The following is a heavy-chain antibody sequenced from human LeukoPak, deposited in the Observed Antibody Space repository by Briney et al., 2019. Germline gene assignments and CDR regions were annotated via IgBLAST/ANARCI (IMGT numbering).Heavy chain of an antibody. CDR3: AKDFELELRGSYYFDY. CDR2: IRYDGSNK. D-gene: IGHD1-7*01. CDR1: GFTFSSYG. J-gene: IGHJ4*02. Sequence: PGGSLRLSCAASGFTFSSYGMHWVRQAPGKGLEWVAFIRYDGSNKYYADSVKGRFTISRDNSKNTLYLQMNSLRAEDTAVYYCAKDFELELRGSYYFDYWGQGTLVTVSS. V-gene: IGHV3-30*02.